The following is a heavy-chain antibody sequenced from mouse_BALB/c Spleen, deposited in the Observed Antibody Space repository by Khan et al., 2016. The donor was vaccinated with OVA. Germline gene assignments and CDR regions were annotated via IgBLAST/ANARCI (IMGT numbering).Heavy chain of an antibody. CDR2: IDPATGDI. J-gene: IGHJ3*01. V-gene: IGHV14-3*02. Sequence: VQLQQSGAELVKPGASVKLSCTASGFNIKDTYIHWVKQRPEQGLEWIGRIDPATGDIKNDSKFQDKATITAATSSNTAYLQLSSLTSEDTAVYYCATRYGNPFAYWGQGTLVSVSA. D-gene: IGHD2-1*01. CDR3: ATRYGNPFAY. CDR1: GFNIKDTY.